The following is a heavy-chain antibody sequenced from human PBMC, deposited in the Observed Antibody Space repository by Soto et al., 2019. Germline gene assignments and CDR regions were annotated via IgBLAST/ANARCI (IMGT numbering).Heavy chain of an antibody. V-gene: IGHV3-74*03. D-gene: IGHD4-4*01. CDR1: GFIFSSFW. Sequence: EVRLEEAGGGFVQPGGSLRVSCSGSGFIFSSFWMHWVRQGPGKGLEWVSRINGDGASLAYADSVKGRFSISRDNVKNTVFLQMDSLRAEDTAVYYCAKDRQYPRDYFHYWGQGTLVTVSS. CDR2: INGDGASL. CDR3: AKDRQYPRDYFHY. J-gene: IGHJ4*02.